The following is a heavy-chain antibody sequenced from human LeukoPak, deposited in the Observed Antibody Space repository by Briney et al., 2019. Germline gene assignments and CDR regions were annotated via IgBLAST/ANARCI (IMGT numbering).Heavy chain of an antibody. V-gene: IGHV1-2*02. CDR1: GYTFTGYY. D-gene: IGHD1-26*01. CDR2: IKPNSGGT. J-gene: IGHJ4*02. CDR3: ARGSIVGATFDYFDY. Sequence: ASVKVSCKASGYTFTGYYIHWVRQAPGQGLEWMGWIKPNSGGTNYAQKFQGRGTMTRDTSISTAYMELSRLRSDGTAVYYCARGSIVGATFDYFDYWGQGTLVTVSS.